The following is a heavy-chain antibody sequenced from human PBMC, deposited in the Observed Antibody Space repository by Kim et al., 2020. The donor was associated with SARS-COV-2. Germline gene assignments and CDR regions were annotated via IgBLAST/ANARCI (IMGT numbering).Heavy chain of an antibody. J-gene: IGHJ4*02. Sequence: GGSLRLSCTASGFTFGDYAMSWFRQAPGKGLEWVGFIRSKAYGGTTEYAASVKGRFTISRDDSKSIAYLQMNSLKTEDTAVYYCTRAPSIFSGRSSSWYSKVGAPFDYWGQGTLVTVSS. V-gene: IGHV3-49*03. CDR2: IRSKAYGGTT. CDR3: TRAPSIFSGRSSSWYSKVGAPFDY. CDR1: GFTFGDYA. D-gene: IGHD6-13*01.